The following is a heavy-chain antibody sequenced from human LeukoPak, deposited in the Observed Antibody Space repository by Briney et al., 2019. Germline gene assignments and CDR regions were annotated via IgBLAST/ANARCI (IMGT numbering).Heavy chain of an antibody. V-gene: IGHV3-23*01. J-gene: IGHJ4*02. CDR2: ISGSGGST. Sequence: GGSLRLSCAASGFTFSSYAMSWVRQAPGKGLEWVSAISGSGGSTYYADSVKGRFTISRDNSKNMLYLQMNSLRAEDTAVYYCAKDSRYCSSTSCQRYYFDYWGQGTLVTVSS. CDR1: GFTFSSYA. D-gene: IGHD2-2*01. CDR3: AKDSRYCSSTSCQRYYFDY.